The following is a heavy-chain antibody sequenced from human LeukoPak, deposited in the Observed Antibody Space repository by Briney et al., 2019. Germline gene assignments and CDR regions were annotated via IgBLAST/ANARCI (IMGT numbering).Heavy chain of an antibody. CDR3: ARIMVATTREGFDY. V-gene: IGHV3-48*03. CDR1: GFTFSSYE. CDR2: ISSSGSTI. Sequence: GGSLRLSCAASGFTFSSYEMNWVRQAPGKGLECVSYISSSGSTIYYADSVKGRFTISRDNAKNSLYLQMNSLRAEDTAIYYCARIMVATTREGFDYWGQGTRVTVSS. J-gene: IGHJ4*02. D-gene: IGHD5-12*01.